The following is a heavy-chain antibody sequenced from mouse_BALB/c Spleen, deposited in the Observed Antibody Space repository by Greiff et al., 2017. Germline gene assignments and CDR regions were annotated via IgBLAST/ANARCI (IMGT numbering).Heavy chain of an antibody. CDR3: ARGDDYDYYAMDY. D-gene: IGHD2-4*01. Sequence: QVQLKQSGAELMKPGASVKISCKATGYTFSSYWIEWVKQRPGHGLEWIGEILPGSGSTNYNEKFKGKATFTADTSSNTAYMQLSSLTSEDSAVYYCARGDDYDYYAMDYWGQGTSVTVSS. J-gene: IGHJ4*01. CDR1: GYTFSSYW. CDR2: ILPGSGST. V-gene: IGHV1-9*01.